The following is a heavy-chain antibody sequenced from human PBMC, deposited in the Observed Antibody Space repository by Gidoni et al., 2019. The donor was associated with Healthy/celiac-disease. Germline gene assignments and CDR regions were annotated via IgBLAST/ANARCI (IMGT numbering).Heavy chain of an antibody. D-gene: IGHD5-12*01. J-gene: IGHJ5*02. Sequence: QVQLVQSGAAVKKPGASVKVSCTASGYTFTRYYMHWVRQAPGQGLEWMGWINPNSGGTNYAQKFQGRVTMTRDTSISTAYMELSRLRSDDTAVYYCARGIVATIREALRFDPWGQGTLVTVSS. CDR2: INPNSGGT. V-gene: IGHV1-2*02. CDR3: ARGIVATIREALRFDP. CDR1: GYTFTRYY.